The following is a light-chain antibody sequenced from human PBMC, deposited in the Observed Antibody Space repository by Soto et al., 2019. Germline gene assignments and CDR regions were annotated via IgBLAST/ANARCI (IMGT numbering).Light chain of an antibody. CDR2: GAS. V-gene: IGKV3-20*01. Sequence: EIVLTQSPDTLSFSPGERATLSCRASQSVSSSSLAWYQQKPGQAPRLLIYGASSRATGIPDRFSGSGSGTDFTLTISRLEPADFAVYYCQQYGSSPLTFGGGTKVDIK. J-gene: IGKJ4*01. CDR3: QQYGSSPLT. CDR1: QSVSSSS.